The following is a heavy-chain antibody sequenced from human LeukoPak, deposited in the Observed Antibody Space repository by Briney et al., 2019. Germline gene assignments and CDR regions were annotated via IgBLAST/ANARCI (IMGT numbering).Heavy chain of an antibody. CDR2: INHSGNT. CDR1: GGSFSGYY. CDR3: AREDTIFGVVTAYYYYGMDV. J-gene: IGHJ6*02. Sequence: PSETLSLTCAVYGGSFSGYYWSWIRQPPGKGLEWIGEINHSGNTNYNPSLKSRVTMSVDTSKNQFSLKLSSVTAADTTVYYCAREDTIFGVVTAYYYYGMDVWGQGTTVTVSS. V-gene: IGHV4-34*01. D-gene: IGHD3-3*01.